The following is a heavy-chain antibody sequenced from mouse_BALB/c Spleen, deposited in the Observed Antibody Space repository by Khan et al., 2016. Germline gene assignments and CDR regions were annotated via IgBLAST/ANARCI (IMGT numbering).Heavy chain of an antibody. CDR1: GYSFTSYW. J-gene: IGHJ4*01. D-gene: IGHD1-1*01. CDR2: INPGTGDT. V-gene: IGHV1-7*01. Sequence: QVQLQQSGAELAKPGASVKMSCKASGYSFTSYWMHWIKQRPGQGLDWIAYINPGTGDTKYNQKFKDKATLTADKSSNKAYMQLNSLTSEDSAVYYCARQIQRIQLYYYCSRLYTLDYWGQGTSVTVSS. CDR3: ARQIQRIQLYYYCSRLYTLDY.